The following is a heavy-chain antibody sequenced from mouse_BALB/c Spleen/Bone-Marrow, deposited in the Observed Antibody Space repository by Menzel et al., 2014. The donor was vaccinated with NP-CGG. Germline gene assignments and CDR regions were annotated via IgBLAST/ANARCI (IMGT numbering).Heavy chain of an antibody. CDR3: ARSGDSSGYGFAY. CDR1: GYTFTSYD. V-gene: IGHV1S56*01. D-gene: IGHD3-2*01. Sequence: QVQLKESGPELVKPGALVKISCKASGYTFTSYDINWVKQRPGQGLEWIGWIYPGDGSTKYNEKFKGKATLTADKSSSTAYMQLSSLTYENSAVYFCARSGDSSGYGFAYWGQGTLVTVSA. J-gene: IGHJ3*01. CDR2: IYPGDGST.